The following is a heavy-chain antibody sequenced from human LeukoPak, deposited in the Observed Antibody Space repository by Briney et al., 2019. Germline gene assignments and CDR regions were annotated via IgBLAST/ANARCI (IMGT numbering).Heavy chain of an antibody. J-gene: IGHJ4*02. CDR2: ISGYNGNT. V-gene: IGHV1-18*01. CDR3: ARTHDFWTTRKGDYFDP. D-gene: IGHD3-3*01. Sequence: GASVKVSCKASGYTFVSYYISWVRQAPGQGLEWMGWISGYNGNTNYAQRLQDRITMTVDKSTTTVYMELNSLRSDDTAVYYCARTHDFWTTRKGDYFDPWGQGTLVTVSS. CDR1: GYTFVSYY.